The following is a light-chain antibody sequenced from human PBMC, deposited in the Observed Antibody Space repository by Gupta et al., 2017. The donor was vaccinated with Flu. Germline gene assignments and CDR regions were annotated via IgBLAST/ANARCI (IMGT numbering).Light chain of an antibody. CDR2: AAS. Sequence: PSSLSASTGDRVTITCRASQDISGYLAWYQQKPGKAPKFLIYAASTLQSGVPSRFIGSGSGTDFTLIISSLQSEDFGTYYCHQYFSFPRTFGGGTKVEIK. CDR1: QDISGY. CDR3: HQYFSFPRT. J-gene: IGKJ4*01. V-gene: IGKV1-8*01.